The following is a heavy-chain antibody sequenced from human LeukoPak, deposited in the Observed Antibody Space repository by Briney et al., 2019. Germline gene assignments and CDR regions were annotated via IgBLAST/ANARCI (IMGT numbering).Heavy chain of an antibody. J-gene: IGHJ4*02. CDR1: GFIFSSYA. V-gene: IGHV3-30*04. Sequence: GGSLRLSCAASGFIFSSYAMHWVRRAPGKGLEWVALISYDGSNKYYADSVKGRFTISRDNSKNTLHLQMNSLRAEDTAVYYCAKDQTPYYWGQGTLVTVSS. CDR3: AKDQTPYY. CDR2: ISYDGSNK.